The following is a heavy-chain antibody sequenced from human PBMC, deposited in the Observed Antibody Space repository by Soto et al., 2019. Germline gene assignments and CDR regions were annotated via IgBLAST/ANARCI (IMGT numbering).Heavy chain of an antibody. V-gene: IGHV1-69*13. CDR1: GGTFSSYA. J-gene: IGHJ5*02. CDR3: ALVYYYDSSGYYGLGHNWFDP. Sequence: ASVKVSCKASGGTFSSYAISWVRQAPGQGLEWMGGIIPIFGTANYAQKFQGRVTITADESTSTAYMELSSVRSEDTAVDYCALVYYYDSSGYYGLGHNWFDPWGQGTLVTVSS. CDR2: IIPIFGTA. D-gene: IGHD3-22*01.